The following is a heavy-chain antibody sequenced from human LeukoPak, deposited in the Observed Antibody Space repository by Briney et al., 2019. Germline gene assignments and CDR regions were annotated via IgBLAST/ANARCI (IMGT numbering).Heavy chain of an antibody. CDR3: AKLYCSGSSCYSIDH. V-gene: IGHV3-23*01. J-gene: IGHJ4*02. D-gene: IGHD2-15*01. CDR2: ITGSGDST. Sequence: PGGSLRLSCAASEFTFSNYAMSWVRQAPGKGLEWVSTITGSGDSTYYADSVKGRFTLSRDISKNTLYLQMNSLRAEDTAVYYCAKLYCSGSSCYSIDHWGQGTLVTVSS. CDR1: EFTFSNYA.